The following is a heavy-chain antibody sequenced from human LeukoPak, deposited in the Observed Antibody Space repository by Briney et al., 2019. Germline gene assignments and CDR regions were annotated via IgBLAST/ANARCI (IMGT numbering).Heavy chain of an antibody. J-gene: IGHJ2*01. CDR2: ISGSGDST. Sequence: GGSLRLSCAASGFTFSSYAMSWVRQAPGKGLEWVSAISGSGDSTYYADSMKGRFTISRDNSKNTLYLQMNSLRAEDTAVYYCAIACTLYGSGSSYWYFDLWGRGTLVTVSS. V-gene: IGHV3-23*01. D-gene: IGHD3-10*01. CDR3: AIACTLYGSGSSYWYFDL. CDR1: GFTFSSYA.